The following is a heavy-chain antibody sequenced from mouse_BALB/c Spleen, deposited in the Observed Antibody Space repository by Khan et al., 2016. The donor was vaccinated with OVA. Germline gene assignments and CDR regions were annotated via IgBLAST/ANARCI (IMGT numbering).Heavy chain of an antibody. Sequence: QVQLKESGTELARPGASVKLSCKASGYIFIDYNINWVKQRTGQGLEWIGEISPGSGNTYYNEKFMGKATLTADKSSSTAYMQLSSLTSEDSAVYFGAREWGSWFPYWDGGALVSV. CDR1: GYIFIDYN. D-gene: IGHD1-3*01. J-gene: IGHJ3*01. CDR2: ISPGSGNT. V-gene: IGHV1-77*01. CDR3: AREWGSWFPY.